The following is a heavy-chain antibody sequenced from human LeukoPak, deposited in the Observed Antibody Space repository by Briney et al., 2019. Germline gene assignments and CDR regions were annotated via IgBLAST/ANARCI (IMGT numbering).Heavy chain of an antibody. D-gene: IGHD4-23*01. J-gene: IGHJ4*02. CDR1: GFTFSNYG. Sequence: GRSLRVSCAASGFTFSNYGMHWVRQAPGKGLEWVALISYDGNNKYYSDSMKGRFTISRDNSKNTLYLQMNSLRAEDTAVYYCAKDIDYGGANWGQGTLVIVSP. CDR3: AKDIDYGGAN. V-gene: IGHV3-30*18. CDR2: ISYDGNNK.